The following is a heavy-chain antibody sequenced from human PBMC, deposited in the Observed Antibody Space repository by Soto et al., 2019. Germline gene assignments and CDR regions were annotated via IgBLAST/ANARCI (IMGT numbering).Heavy chain of an antibody. J-gene: IGHJ4*02. V-gene: IGHV4-59*02. CDR2: IYASGSP. D-gene: IGHD1-26*01. CDR3: ARGVGSSPPQY. Sequence: SQTLSLTCTISGRSASVYSWRWIRQSTGQGLEWIGYIYASGSPYYNPSLRSRVTISADTSKNQISLKLTSPTAADTAVYYCARGVGSSPPQYWGRGTLVTVCS. CDR1: GRSASVYS.